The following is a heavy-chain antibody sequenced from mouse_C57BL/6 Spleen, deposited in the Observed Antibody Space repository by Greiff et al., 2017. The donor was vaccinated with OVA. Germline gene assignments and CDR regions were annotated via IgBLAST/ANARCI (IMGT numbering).Heavy chain of an antibody. J-gene: IGHJ3*01. Sequence: VQLQQSGAELAKPGASVKLSCKASGYTFTSYWMHWVKQRPGQGLEWIGYINPSSGYTKYNQKFKDKATLTADKSSSTAYMQLSSLTYEDSAVDYCAREGKNSNYRFAYWGQGTLVTVSA. CDR3: AREGKNSNYRFAY. D-gene: IGHD2-5*01. CDR1: GYTFTSYW. CDR2: INPSSGYT. V-gene: IGHV1-7*01.